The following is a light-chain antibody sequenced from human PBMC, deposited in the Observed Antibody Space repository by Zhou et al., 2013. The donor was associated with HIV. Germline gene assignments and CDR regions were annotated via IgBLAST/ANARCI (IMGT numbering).Light chain of an antibody. V-gene: IGKV3-20*01. CDR1: QSVNSGS. CDR2: GAS. J-gene: IGKJ1*01. CDR3: HQYGTSPWT. Sequence: IVLTQSPGTLSLSPGDRATLSCRASQSVNSGSLAWYQQIPHQAPRLLIYGASSRATGIPDRFSGSGSETDFTLTISRLEPEDFAVYYCHQYGTSPWTFGQGTKVEIK.